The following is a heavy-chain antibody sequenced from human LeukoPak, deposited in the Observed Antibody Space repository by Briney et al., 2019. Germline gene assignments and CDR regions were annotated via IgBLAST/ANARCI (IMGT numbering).Heavy chain of an antibody. CDR3: ARGGTSIFDP. D-gene: IGHD2-2*01. V-gene: IGHV4-39*01. CDR2: IYYSGST. CDR1: GGSISSISSNNYH. Sequence: SETLSLTCIVSGGSISSISSNNYHWGWIRQPPGKGLEWIGSIYYSGSTYYNPSLKSRVTISVDTSKNQFSLKLSSVTAADTALYYCARGGTSIFDPWGQGTLVTVSS. J-gene: IGHJ5*02.